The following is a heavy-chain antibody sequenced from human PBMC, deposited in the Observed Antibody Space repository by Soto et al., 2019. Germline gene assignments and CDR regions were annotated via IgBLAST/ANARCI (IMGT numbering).Heavy chain of an antibody. CDR3: VRSRFVALSVTLVDY. CDR2: IYSGGST. D-gene: IGHD3-16*01. J-gene: IGHJ4*02. Sequence: EVQLVESGGGLVQPGGSLRLSCAASGFTVSNNYINWVRQAPGKGLEWVSIIYSGGSTYYADSVKGRFTISRDNSKNTLYLQMTSLRAEDTAVYYCVRSRFVALSVTLVDYWGQGTLVTVSS. CDR1: GFTVSNNY. V-gene: IGHV3-66*01.